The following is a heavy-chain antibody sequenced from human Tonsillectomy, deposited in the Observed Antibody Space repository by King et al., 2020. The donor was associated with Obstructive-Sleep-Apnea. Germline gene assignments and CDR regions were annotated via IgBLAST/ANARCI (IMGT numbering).Heavy chain of an antibody. CDR1: GGSFSAYY. V-gene: IGHV4-34*01. J-gene: IGHJ4*02. D-gene: IGHD3-16*01. CDR3: AGGDYGDFDY. Sequence: VQLQQWGAGLLKTSETLSLTCAVYGGSFSAYYWNWVRQPPGKGLEWIGEMNYSGSTKYNPSLKSRVSISVDASKNQLSLKLSSVTAAETAIYYCAGGDYGDFDYWGQGTLVTVSS. CDR2: MNYSGST.